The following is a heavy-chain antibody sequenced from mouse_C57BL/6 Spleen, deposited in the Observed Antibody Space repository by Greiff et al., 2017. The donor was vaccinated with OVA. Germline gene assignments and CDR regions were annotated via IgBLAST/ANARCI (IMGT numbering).Heavy chain of an antibody. D-gene: IGHD1-1*01. Sequence: LVESGAELVRPGASVTLSCKASGYTFTDYEMHWVKQTPVHGLEWIGAIDPETGGTAYNQKFKGKAILTADKSSSTAYMELRSLTSEDSAVYYCTRRGYYYGSNLDYWGQGTTLTGSS. CDR1: GYTFTDYE. J-gene: IGHJ2*01. CDR3: TRRGYYYGSNLDY. CDR2: IDPETGGT. V-gene: IGHV1-15*01.